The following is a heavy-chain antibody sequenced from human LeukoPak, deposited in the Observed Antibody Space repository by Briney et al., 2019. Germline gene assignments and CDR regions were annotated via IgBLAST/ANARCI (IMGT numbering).Heavy chain of an antibody. CDR3: ARLSGGSSSPFDY. CDR1: GYSFTFYW. Sequence: PGESLKTSCKGSGYSFTFYWIGWVRQMPGKGLEWMGINYPGDSDTTYSPSFQGQVTISADKSISTAYLQWSSLKASDTAMYYCARLSGGSSSPFDYWGQGTLVTVSS. D-gene: IGHD6-6*01. J-gene: IGHJ4*02. CDR2: NYPGDSDT. V-gene: IGHV5-51*01.